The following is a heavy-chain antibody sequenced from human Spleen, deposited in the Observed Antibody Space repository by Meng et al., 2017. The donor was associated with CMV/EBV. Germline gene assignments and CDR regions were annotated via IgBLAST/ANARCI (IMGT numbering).Heavy chain of an antibody. J-gene: IGHJ6*02. Sequence: GESLKISCAASGFTFSSYAMHWVRQAPGKGLEWVAIILYDDGSNKHYADSVKGRFTISRDNSKNTVYLQMNSLRAEDTAVYYCARDACSGGACYSVFPYYFYGMDVWGQGTTVTVSS. D-gene: IGHD2-15*01. V-gene: IGHV3-30-3*01. CDR2: ILYDDGSNK. CDR3: ARDACSGGACYSVFPYYFYGMDV. CDR1: GFTFSSYA.